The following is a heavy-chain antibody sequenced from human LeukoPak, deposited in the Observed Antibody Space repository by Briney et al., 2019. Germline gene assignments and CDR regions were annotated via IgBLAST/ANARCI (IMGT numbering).Heavy chain of an antibody. CDR3: ARVGGPYDILTGYPRPYYFDY. J-gene: IGHJ4*02. V-gene: IGHV4-39*07. D-gene: IGHD3-9*01. CDR2: IYYSGST. CDR1: GGSISSSSYY. Sequence: SETLSLTCTVSGGSISSSSYYWGWIRRPPGKGLEWIGSIYYSGSTYYNPSLKSRVTISVDTSKNQFSLKLSSVTAADTAVYYCARVGGPYDILTGYPRPYYFDYWGQGTLVTVSS.